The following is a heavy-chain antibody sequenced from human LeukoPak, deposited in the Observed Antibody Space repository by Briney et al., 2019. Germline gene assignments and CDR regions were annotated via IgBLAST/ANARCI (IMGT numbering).Heavy chain of an antibody. Sequence: ASVRVSCKASGYTFTSYGISWVRQAPGQGLEWMGWISAYNGNTDYAQKLQGRVTMTTDTSTSTAYMELRSLRSDDTAVYYCARDGHYSNYAAFDIWGQGTMVTVSS. CDR1: GYTFTSYG. V-gene: IGHV1-18*01. J-gene: IGHJ3*02. D-gene: IGHD4-11*01. CDR3: ARDGHYSNYAAFDI. CDR2: ISAYNGNT.